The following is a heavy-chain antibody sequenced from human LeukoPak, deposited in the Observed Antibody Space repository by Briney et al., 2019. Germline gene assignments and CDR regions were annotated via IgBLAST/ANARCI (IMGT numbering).Heavy chain of an antibody. J-gene: IGHJ3*02. D-gene: IGHD2-21*02. CDR3: ARETCGGDCSSLKAFDI. Sequence: SETLSLTCTVSGGSISSYYWSWIRQPPGKGLEWIGYIYYSGSTNYNPSLKSRVTISVDTSKNQFSLKLSSVTAADTAVYYCARETCGGDCSSLKAFDIWGQGTMVTVSS. V-gene: IGHV4-59*12. CDR1: GGSISSYY. CDR2: IYYSGST.